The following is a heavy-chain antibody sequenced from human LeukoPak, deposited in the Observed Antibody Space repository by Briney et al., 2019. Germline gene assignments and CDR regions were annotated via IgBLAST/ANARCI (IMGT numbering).Heavy chain of an antibody. CDR3: ARTYDVLTGRDS. CDR2: ISTSNGNT. J-gene: IGHJ4*02. CDR1: GYAFTKYG. V-gene: IGHV1-18*01. D-gene: IGHD3-9*01. Sequence: GASVKVSCQASGYAFTKYGINWVRLAPGQGLEWVGWISTSNGNTDYGKKFQGRLTLTTDTSTSTAYMELRSLRSDDTAIYFCARTYDVLTGRDSWGQGTLVTVSS.